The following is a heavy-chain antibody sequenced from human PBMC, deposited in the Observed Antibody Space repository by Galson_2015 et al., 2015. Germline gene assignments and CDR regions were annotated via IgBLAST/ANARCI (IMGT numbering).Heavy chain of an antibody. Sequence: QSGAEVKKPGESLKTSCKGSGYSFTSYWIGWVRQMPGKGLEWMGIIYPGDSDTRYSPSFQGQVTISADKSISTAYLQWSSLKASDTAMYYCARHLVVVPAAIQLDYWGRGTLVTVSS. J-gene: IGHJ4*02. CDR2: IYPGDSDT. CDR3: ARHLVVVPAAIQLDY. V-gene: IGHV5-51*01. D-gene: IGHD2-2*01. CDR1: GYSFTSYW.